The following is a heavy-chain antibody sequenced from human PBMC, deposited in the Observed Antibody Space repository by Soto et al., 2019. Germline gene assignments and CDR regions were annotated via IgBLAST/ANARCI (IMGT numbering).Heavy chain of an antibody. Sequence: QVQLVQSGAEVKKPGASVKVSCKASGYTFTSYDINWVRQATGQGLEWMGWMNPNNNNTGYAQKFQGRVTITRNTSISTAYMELSSLGSEDTAVYYCAIGPHPYFNDYWGQGTLVTVSS. V-gene: IGHV1-8*01. CDR3: AIGPHPYFNDY. D-gene: IGHD2-8*01. J-gene: IGHJ4*02. CDR2: MNPNNNNT. CDR1: GYTFTSYD.